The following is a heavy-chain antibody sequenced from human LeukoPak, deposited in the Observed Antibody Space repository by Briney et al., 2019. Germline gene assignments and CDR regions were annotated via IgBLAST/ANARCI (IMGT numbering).Heavy chain of an antibody. CDR1: GYTFITYD. V-gene: IGHV1-18*01. D-gene: IGHD3-3*01. J-gene: IGHJ4*02. Sequence: ASVKVSCTASGYTFITYDITWVRQAPGQGLDWMGRISGYNGNTKYAQKLQGRVTMTTDTSTNTAYMELRSLRSDDTAVYYCARVGNYDFWSSYSYYFDYWGQGTLVTVSS. CDR2: ISGYNGNT. CDR3: ARVGNYDFWSSYSYYFDY.